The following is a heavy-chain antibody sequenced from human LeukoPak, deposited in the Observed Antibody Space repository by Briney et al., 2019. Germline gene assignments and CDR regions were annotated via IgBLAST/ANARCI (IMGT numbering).Heavy chain of an antibody. D-gene: IGHD2-2*01. Sequence: SETLSLTCAVYGGSFSGYYWSWIRQPPGKGLEWIGEINHSGSTNYNPSLKSRVTISVDTSKNQFSLKPSSVTAADTAVYYCARGDYCSSTSCYRRGYYYYGMDVWGQGTTVTVSS. CDR1: GGSFSGYY. J-gene: IGHJ6*02. CDR3: ARGDYCSSTSCYRRGYYYYGMDV. CDR2: INHSGST. V-gene: IGHV4-34*01.